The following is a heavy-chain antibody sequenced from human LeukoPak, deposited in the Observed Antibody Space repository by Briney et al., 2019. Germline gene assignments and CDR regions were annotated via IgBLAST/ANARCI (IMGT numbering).Heavy chain of an antibody. J-gene: IGHJ4*02. CDR1: GFSFDEYS. CDR2: ITWNGGGT. CDR3: VKDGLQYCTSTSCYEFQS. Sequence: GGSLRLSCAASGFSFDEYSMHWVRQAPGKGLELVSLITWNGGGTSYADSVKDRFTISRDNKKSSLFLQMHSLRTEDTAFYFCVKDGLQYCTSTSCYEFQSWGQGTLVTVSS. D-gene: IGHD2-2*01. V-gene: IGHV3-43*01.